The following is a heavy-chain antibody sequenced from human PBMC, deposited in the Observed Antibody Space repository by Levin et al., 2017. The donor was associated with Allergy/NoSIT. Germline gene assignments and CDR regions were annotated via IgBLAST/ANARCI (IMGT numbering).Heavy chain of an antibody. CDR1: GDSITSYF. Sequence: SETLSLTCTVSGDSITSYFWSWIRQPPGKRLEYIGYVYHTGSTNYNPSLNSRVTISLDLSKSQFSLTLSSVTAADTAIYYCAREDIVSTTGAFDIWGQGTMVTVAS. CDR2: VYHTGST. D-gene: IGHD5/OR15-5a*01. CDR3: AREDIVSTTGAFDI. J-gene: IGHJ3*02. V-gene: IGHV4-59*01.